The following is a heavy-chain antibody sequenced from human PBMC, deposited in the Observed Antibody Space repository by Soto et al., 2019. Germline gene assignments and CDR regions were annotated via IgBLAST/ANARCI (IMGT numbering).Heavy chain of an antibody. D-gene: IGHD2-2*01. CDR2: RFHSGST. CDR1: GYSISSAYY. J-gene: IGHJ5*02. CDR3: ARGHIVVVPTVGWFDP. V-gene: IGHV4-38-2*01. Sequence: SETLSLTCAVSGYSISSAYYWGWIRQPPGKGLEWIGSRFHSGSTYYNPSLKSRVTISVDTSKNQFSLKLSSVTAADTAVYYCARGHIVVVPTVGWFDPWGHGTLVTFSS.